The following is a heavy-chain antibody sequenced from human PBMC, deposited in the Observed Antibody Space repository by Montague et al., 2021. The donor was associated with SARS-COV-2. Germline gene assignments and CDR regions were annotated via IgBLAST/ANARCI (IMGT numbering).Heavy chain of an antibody. Sequence: SETLSPTRTVSGGSISSYYWSWIRQNPGKGLEWIGYIYDDGTTNYNPSLKGRATMSVDSSKNQFSLRLSSVTAADTAVYYCARYGGYFEHWGQGTLVTVSS. V-gene: IGHV4-59*03. CDR1: GGSISSYY. J-gene: IGHJ4*02. CDR3: ARYGGYFEH. D-gene: IGHD3-16*01. CDR2: IYDDGTT.